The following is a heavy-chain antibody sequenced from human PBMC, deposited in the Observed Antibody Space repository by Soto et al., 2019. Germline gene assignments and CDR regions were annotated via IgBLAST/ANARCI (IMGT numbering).Heavy chain of an antibody. CDR2: IYWNDDK. CDR1: GFSLSTSGVG. J-gene: IGHJ4*02. D-gene: IGHD3-16*02. V-gene: IGHV2-5*01. Sequence: SGPTLVNPTQTLTLTCTFSGFSLSTSGVGVGWIRQPPGKALEWLALIYWNDDKRYSPSLKSRLTITKDTSKNQVVLTMTNMDPVDTATYYCALGRGSYDYVWGSYRYPFDYWGQGTLVTVSS. CDR3: ALGRGSYDYVWGSYRYPFDY.